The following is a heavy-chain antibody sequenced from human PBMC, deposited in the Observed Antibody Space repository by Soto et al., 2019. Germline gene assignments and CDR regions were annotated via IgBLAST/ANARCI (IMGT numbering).Heavy chain of an antibody. J-gene: IGHJ5*02. CDR3: ASHDPGARFDP. V-gene: IGHV1-2*02. CDR2: INPNNGAT. D-gene: IGHD1-1*01. Sequence: QVQLVQSGAEVKKPGASVKVSCKAPRYIFTAYFMHWVRQAPGQGLEWMGWINPNNGATHYGLSFQGRVTMTREKSISTAYIELSSLRSDDTAVYYCASHDPGARFDPWGQGTLVIVSS. CDR1: RYIFTAYF.